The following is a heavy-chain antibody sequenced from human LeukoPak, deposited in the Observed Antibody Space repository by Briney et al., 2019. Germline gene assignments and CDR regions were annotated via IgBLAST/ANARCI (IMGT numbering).Heavy chain of an antibody. CDR3: ARDVRSWGYDY. D-gene: IGHD2-15*01. V-gene: IGHV4-4*07. CDR1: GGSISANY. Sequence: SETLSLTCTVSGGSISANYWIWMRQSAGKGLEYIGRIYSSGSTNYNPSLKSRVTMSVDTSKNQFSLKLSSVTAADTAVYYCARDVRSWGYDYWGQGTLVTVSS. J-gene: IGHJ4*02. CDR2: IYSSGST.